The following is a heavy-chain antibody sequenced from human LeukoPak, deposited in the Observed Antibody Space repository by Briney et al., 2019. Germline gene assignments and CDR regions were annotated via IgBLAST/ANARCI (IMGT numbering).Heavy chain of an antibody. CDR3: TTTMVRGVITKLATFYFDF. D-gene: IGHD3-10*01. Sequence: GGSLRLSCAASGFTFSNAWMSWVRQAPGKGLEWVGRIKRKTDGGTTDYVAPVKGRFTISRDDSKNTLYLQMNSLKTEDTAVYYCTTTMVRGVITKLATFYFDFWGQGTLVAVSS. CDR1: GFTFSNAW. CDR2: IKRKTDGGTT. J-gene: IGHJ4*02. V-gene: IGHV3-15*01.